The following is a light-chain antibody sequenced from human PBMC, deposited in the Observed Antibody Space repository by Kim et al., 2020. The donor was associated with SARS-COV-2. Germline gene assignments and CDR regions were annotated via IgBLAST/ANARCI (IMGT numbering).Light chain of an antibody. J-gene: IGKJ5*01. Sequence: QPAAISYTSSQSLVYSDGNTYLNWLQQRPGQSPRRLIYKVSNRDSGVPDIFSGSGSGTDFTLKISRVEAEDVGVYYCMQGIHPITFGQGTRLEIK. CDR2: KVS. V-gene: IGKV2-30*01. CDR3: MQGIHPIT. CDR1: QSLVYSDGNTY.